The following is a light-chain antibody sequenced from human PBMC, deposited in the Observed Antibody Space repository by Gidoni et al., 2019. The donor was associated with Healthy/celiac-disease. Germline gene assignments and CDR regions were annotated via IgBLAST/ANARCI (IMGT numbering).Light chain of an antibody. V-gene: IGKV1-27*01. J-gene: IGKJ3*01. CDR3: QKYNSAPPGFT. Sequence: DIQMTQSPSSLSASVGDRVTITCRASQGISNYLAWYQQKPGKVPKLLIYAASTLQSGVPSRFSGSGSGTDCTLTISILQPEDVATYYCQKYNSAPPGFTFGPGTKVDIK. CDR1: QGISNY. CDR2: AAS.